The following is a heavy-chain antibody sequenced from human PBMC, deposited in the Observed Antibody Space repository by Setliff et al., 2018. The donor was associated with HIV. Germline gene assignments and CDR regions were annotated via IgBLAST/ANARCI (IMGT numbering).Heavy chain of an antibody. CDR1: GGSISNSRYY. CDR3: ASRVYYYGSGSYPGAFDI. Sequence: LSLTCTVSGGSISNSRYYWSWIRQPPGKGLEWIGSIYYSGSTYYNPSLKSRVTISVDTSKNQFSLKLSSVTAADAAVYYCASRVYYYGSGSYPGAFDIWGQGTMVTVSS. J-gene: IGHJ3*02. CDR2: IYYSGST. D-gene: IGHD3-10*01. V-gene: IGHV4-39*01.